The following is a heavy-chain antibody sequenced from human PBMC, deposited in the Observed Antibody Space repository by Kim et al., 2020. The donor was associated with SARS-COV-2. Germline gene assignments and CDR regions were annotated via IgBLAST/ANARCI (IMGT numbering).Heavy chain of an antibody. CDR2: IYYSGST. CDR3: ARVWGGGLVTAPSHFDY. CDR1: GGAISSYY. Sequence: SETLSLTCTVSGGAISSYYWSWIRQPPGKGLEWIGYIYYSGSTNYNPSLKSRVTISVDTSKNQFSLKLSSVTAADTAVYYCARVWGGGLVTAPSHFDYWGQGTLVTVSS. D-gene: IGHD2-21*02. J-gene: IGHJ4*02. V-gene: IGHV4-59*01.